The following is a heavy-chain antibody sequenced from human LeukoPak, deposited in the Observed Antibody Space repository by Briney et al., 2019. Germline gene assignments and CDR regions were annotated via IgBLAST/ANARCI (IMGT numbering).Heavy chain of an antibody. Sequence: GGSLRLSCAASGFTFSSYSMNWVRQAPGKGLEWVSSISSSSSYIYYADSVKGRFTISRDNAKNSLYLQMNSLRAEDTAVYYCARGERSGDPPRMDVWGQGTTVTVSS. CDR1: GFTFSSYS. D-gene: IGHD4-17*01. CDR3: ARGERSGDPPRMDV. J-gene: IGHJ6*02. CDR2: ISSSSSYI. V-gene: IGHV3-21*01.